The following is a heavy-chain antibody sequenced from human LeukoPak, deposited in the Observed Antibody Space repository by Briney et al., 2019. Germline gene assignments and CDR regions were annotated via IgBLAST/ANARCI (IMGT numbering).Heavy chain of an antibody. V-gene: IGHV1-2*04. D-gene: IGHD3-10*01. CDR1: GYTFTGYY. CDR3: AKSYGSGGYYYGMDV. Sequence: GASVKVSCKASGYTFTGYYMHWVRQAPGQGLEWMGWINLNSGGTNYAQKFQGWVTMTRDTSISTAYMELSRLRSDDTAVYYCAKSYGSGGYYYGMDVWGKGTTVTVSS. J-gene: IGHJ6*04. CDR2: INLNSGGT.